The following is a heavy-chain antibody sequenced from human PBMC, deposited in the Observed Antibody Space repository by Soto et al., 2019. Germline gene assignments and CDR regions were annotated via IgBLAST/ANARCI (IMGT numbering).Heavy chain of an antibody. CDR1: GLTVSANY. CDR2: IYNDGNT. J-gene: IGHJ6*01. CDR3: VRPFPSGRNYGMDV. D-gene: IGHD3-10*01. Sequence: EVQLVESGGGLIQPGGSLKLSCAASGLTVSANYMSWVRQAPGKGLEWVSVIYNDGNTYYADSVKGRFAISRDASKNTLYLQMDSLRDEDTAVYYCVRPFPSGRNYGMDVW. V-gene: IGHV3-53*01.